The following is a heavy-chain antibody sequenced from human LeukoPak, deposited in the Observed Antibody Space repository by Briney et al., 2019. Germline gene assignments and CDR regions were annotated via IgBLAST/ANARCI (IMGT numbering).Heavy chain of an antibody. CDR3: ARGSRRGYQLLRPGGAFDI. D-gene: IGHD2-2*01. CDR2: IYHSGST. J-gene: IGHJ3*02. Sequence: SQTLSLTCAVSGGSISSGGYSWSWIRQPPGKGLEWIGYIYHSGSTYYNPSLKSRVTISVDRSKNQFSLKLSSVTAADTAVYYCARGSRRGYQLLRPGGAFDIWGQGTMVTVSS. CDR1: GGSISSGGYS. V-gene: IGHV4-30-2*01.